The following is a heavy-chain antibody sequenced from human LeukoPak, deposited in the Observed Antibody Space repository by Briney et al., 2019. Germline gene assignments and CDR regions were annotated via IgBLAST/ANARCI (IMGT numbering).Heavy chain of an antibody. Sequence: SETLSLTCAVSGGSISSSNWWSWVRQPPGKGLEWIGEIYHSGSTNYNPSLKSRVTISVDKSKNQFSLKLSSVTAADTAVYYCASSPEEGSEPFDYWGQGTLVTVSS. CDR3: ASSPEEGSEPFDY. D-gene: IGHD1-14*01. CDR2: IYHSGST. V-gene: IGHV4-4*02. CDR1: GGSISSSNW. J-gene: IGHJ4*02.